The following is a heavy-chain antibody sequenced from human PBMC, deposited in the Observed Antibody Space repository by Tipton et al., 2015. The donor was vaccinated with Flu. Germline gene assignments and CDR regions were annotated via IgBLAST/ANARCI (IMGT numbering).Heavy chain of an antibody. CDR1: GDSINTYY. CDR3: ARRSVAGPYNWFDP. Sequence: LRLSCTVSGDSINTYYWNWIRQPAGKGLEWIGRIFPDGSTNYNPSLKSRVTISLDTSKNQFSLKLTSVTAADTAVYYCARRSVAGPYNWFDPWGQGTLVTVSS. V-gene: IGHV4-4*07. J-gene: IGHJ5*02. D-gene: IGHD6-19*01. CDR2: IFPDGST.